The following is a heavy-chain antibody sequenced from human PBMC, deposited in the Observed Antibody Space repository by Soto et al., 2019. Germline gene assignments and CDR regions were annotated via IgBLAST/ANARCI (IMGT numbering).Heavy chain of an antibody. CDR3: ARSGYFDY. V-gene: IGHV3-48*01. Sequence: GGSLRLSCAASGFTFSKYSMNWVRQAPGKGLEWVSYISTSSSTIYYAGSVKGRFTISRDNAKNSLYLQMNSLRAEDTAVYYCARSGYFDYWGQGTLVTVSS. CDR2: ISTSSSTI. CDR1: GFTFSKYS. D-gene: IGHD2-8*02. J-gene: IGHJ4*02.